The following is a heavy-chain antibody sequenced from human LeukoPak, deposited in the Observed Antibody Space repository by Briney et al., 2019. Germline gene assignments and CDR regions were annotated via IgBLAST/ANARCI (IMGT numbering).Heavy chain of an antibody. CDR3: ARAPLPGYSYGYGDY. Sequence: PGRSLRLSCAASGFTFSSYAMHWVRQAPGKELEWVSVISYDGSNKYYADSVRGRFTNSRDNSKNTLYLQMNSLRDEDTAVYYCARAPLPGYSYGYGDYWGQEPWSPSPQ. D-gene: IGHD5-18*01. CDR2: ISYDGSNK. CDR1: GFTFSSYA. V-gene: IGHV3-30*04. J-gene: IGHJ4*01.